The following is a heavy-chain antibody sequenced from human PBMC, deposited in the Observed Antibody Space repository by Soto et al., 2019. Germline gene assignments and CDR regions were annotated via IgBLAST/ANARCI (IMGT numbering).Heavy chain of an antibody. D-gene: IGHD4-17*01. CDR1: GYTFTSYY. CDR2: INPSGGST. V-gene: IGHV1-46*01. J-gene: IGHJ3*02. CDR3: ARQRYGDYVDDAFDI. Sequence: ASVKVSCKASGYTFTSYYMHWVRQAPGQGLEWMGIINPSGGSTSYAQKFQGRVTMTRDTSTSTVYMELSSLRSEDTAVYYCARQRYGDYVDDAFDIWGQGTMVTVSS.